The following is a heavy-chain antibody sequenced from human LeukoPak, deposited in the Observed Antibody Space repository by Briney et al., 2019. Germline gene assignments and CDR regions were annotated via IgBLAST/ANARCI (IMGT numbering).Heavy chain of an antibody. Sequence: ASVKVSCKASGYTFTGYYMHWVRQAPGQGLEWMGWINPNSGGTNYAQKFQGRVTMTRDTSISTAYMELSRLRSDDTAVYYCARELVKYSSSGDYYYYMDVWGKGTTVTISS. V-gene: IGHV1-2*02. CDR2: INPNSGGT. D-gene: IGHD6-6*01. J-gene: IGHJ6*03. CDR1: GYTFTGYY. CDR3: ARELVKYSSSGDYYYYMDV.